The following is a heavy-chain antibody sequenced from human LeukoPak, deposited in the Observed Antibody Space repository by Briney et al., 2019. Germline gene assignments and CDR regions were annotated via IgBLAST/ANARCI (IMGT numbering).Heavy chain of an antibody. V-gene: IGHV4-59*08. CDR1: GGSISSYY. CDR3: ARPEYYYDSSGYYYALGAFDI. J-gene: IGHJ3*02. D-gene: IGHD3-22*01. Sequence: SETLSLTCTVSGGSISSYYWSWIRQPPGKGLEWIGYIYYSGSTNYNPSLKSRVTISVDTSKNQFSLKLSSVTAADTAVYYCARPEYYYDSSGYYYALGAFDIWGQGTMVTVSS. CDR2: IYYSGST.